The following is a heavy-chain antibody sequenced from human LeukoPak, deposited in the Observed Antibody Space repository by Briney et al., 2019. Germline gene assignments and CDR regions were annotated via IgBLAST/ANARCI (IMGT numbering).Heavy chain of an antibody. CDR2: FDSENNKM. J-gene: IGHJ4*02. D-gene: IGHD6-19*01. Sequence: ASVKVSCKISGYILSDLSIHWVREAPGEGLEWMGGFDSENNKMVYSQKFQGRVTMTEDTSADTAYMELTSLRSEDTAVYFCATDRVYRSSGGPWGFFDYWGQGTLVIVSS. CDR3: ATDRVYRSSGGPWGFFDY. V-gene: IGHV1-24*01. CDR1: GYILSDLS.